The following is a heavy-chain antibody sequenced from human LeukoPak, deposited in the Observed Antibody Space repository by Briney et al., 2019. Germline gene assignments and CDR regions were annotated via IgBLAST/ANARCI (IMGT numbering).Heavy chain of an antibody. V-gene: IGHV3-21*01. CDR3: AKSLTIFGVAPFDY. CDR1: GFTFSSYS. D-gene: IGHD3-3*01. J-gene: IGHJ4*02. Sequence: GGSLRLSCAASGFTFSSYSMNWVRQAPGKGLEWVSSISSSSSYIYYADSVKGRFTISRDNAKNSLYLQMNSLRAEDTAVYYCAKSLTIFGVAPFDYWGQGTLVTVSS. CDR2: ISSSSSYI.